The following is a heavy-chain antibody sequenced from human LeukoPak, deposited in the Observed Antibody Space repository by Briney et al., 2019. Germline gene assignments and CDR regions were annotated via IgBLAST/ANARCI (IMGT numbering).Heavy chain of an antibody. V-gene: IGHV3-15*04. CDR1: GFTFTNAY. J-gene: IGHJ4*02. CDR3: TLDSGYDYFDY. Sequence: GGSLRLSCAASGFTFTNAYMSWVRQAPEKGLEWVGRIESKTDGGTTEYAAPVKGRFTISSDDSTNTMYLQMSSLKTEDTAVYYCTLDSGYDYFDYWGQGTLVTVSS. CDR2: IESKTDGGTT. D-gene: IGHD5-12*01.